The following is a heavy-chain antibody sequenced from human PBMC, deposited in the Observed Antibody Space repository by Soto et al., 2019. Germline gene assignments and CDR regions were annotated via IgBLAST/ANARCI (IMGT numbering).Heavy chain of an antibody. CDR3: AKGRRNTF. J-gene: IGHJ4*02. V-gene: IGHV1-46*04. D-gene: IGHD3-10*01. CDR1: GYTFSFDY. CDR2: INPDGGAT. Sequence: QVQLLQSGAEVKKPGASVKISCKASGYTFSFDYLSWVRRAPGQGLQWMGKINPDGGATTYAQSLQGRVSITSDASTGTVYMELTSLTSDNTAVYYGAKGRRNTFWGQGTLVSVSS.